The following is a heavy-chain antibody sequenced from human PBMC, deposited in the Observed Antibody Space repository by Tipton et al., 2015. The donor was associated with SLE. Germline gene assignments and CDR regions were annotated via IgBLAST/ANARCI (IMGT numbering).Heavy chain of an antibody. CDR3: ARVGGVGATRYYYYMDV. J-gene: IGHJ6*03. CDR2: IYTSGST. V-gene: IGHV4-4*07. CDR1: GGSISSYY. D-gene: IGHD1-26*01. Sequence: TLSLTCTVSGGSISSYYWSWIRQPAGKGLEWIGRIYTSGSTNYNPSLKSRVTMSVDTSKNQFSLKLSSVTAADTAVYYCARVGGVGATRYYYYMDVWGKGTTVTVSS.